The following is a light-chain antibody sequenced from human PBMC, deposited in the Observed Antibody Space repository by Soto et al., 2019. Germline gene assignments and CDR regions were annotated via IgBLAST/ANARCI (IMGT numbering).Light chain of an antibody. CDR2: GAS. J-gene: IGKJ3*01. CDR3: QQYNNWPPIFT. Sequence: EIVMTQSPVTLSVSPGERATLSCRASESISNNLAWYQQKPGQAPRLLIYGASTRATGIPARFSGSGSGTEFTLPISSLQSEDFAVYYCQQYNNWPPIFTFGPGTKVDIK. V-gene: IGKV3-15*01. CDR1: ESISNN.